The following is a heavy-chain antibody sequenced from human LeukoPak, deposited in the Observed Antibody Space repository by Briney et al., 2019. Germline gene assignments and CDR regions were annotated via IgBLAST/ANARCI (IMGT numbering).Heavy chain of an antibody. D-gene: IGHD3-22*01. V-gene: IGHV4-31*03. CDR1: GGSISSGGYY. CDR2: IYYSGST. CDR3: ARVGYYDSSGYFDY. Sequence: PSETLSLTCTVSGGSISSGGYYWSWIRQHPGKGLEWIGYIYYSGSTYYNPSLKSRVTISVDTSKNQFSLKLSSVTAADTDVYYCARVGYYDSSGYFDYWGQGTLVTVFS. J-gene: IGHJ4*02.